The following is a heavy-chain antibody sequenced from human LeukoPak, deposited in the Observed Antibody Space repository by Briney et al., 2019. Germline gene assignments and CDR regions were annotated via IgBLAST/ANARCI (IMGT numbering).Heavy chain of an antibody. J-gene: IGHJ3*02. D-gene: IGHD5-12*01. CDR1: GFSFSAYS. CDR3: ARKLATDAFDI. CDR2: INSDSSSI. V-gene: IGHV3-21*01. Sequence: PGGSLRPSCAASGFSFSAYSMNWVRQAPGKGLEWVSFINSDSSSIDYADSVRGRFTISRDNAKNSLYLQMNSLRAEDTAVYYCARKLATDAFDIWGQGTMVTVSS.